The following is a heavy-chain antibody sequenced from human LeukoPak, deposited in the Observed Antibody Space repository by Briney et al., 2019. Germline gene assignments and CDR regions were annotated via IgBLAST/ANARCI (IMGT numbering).Heavy chain of an antibody. J-gene: IGHJ5*02. V-gene: IGHV3-74*01. CDR1: GFTFSSYW. CDR2: INSDGSST. D-gene: IGHD3-10*01. CDR3: ARDGYGSGSSPNNWFDP. Sequence: GGSLRLSCAASGFTFSSYWMHWVRQAPGKGLVWVSRINSDGSSTSYADSVKGRFTISRDNAKNTLYLQMNSLRAEDTAVYYCARDGYGSGSSPNNWFDPWGQGTLVTVSS.